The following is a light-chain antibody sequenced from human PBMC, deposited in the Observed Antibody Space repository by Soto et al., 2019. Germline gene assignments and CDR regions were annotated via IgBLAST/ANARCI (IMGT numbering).Light chain of an antibody. CDR2: ENN. V-gene: IGLV1-51*02. CDR1: SSNIGNNY. Sequence: QSALTQPPSVSAALGQKVTISCSGSSSNIGNNYVSWYQQLPGTAPKLLIYENNKRPSGIPDRFSGSKSGTSATLGITGLQTGDEADYYCGTWDSSLSAGVFGTG. CDR3: GTWDSSLSAGV. J-gene: IGLJ1*01.